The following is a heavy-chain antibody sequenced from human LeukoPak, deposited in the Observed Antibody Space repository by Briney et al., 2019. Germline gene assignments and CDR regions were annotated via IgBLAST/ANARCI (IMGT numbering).Heavy chain of an antibody. D-gene: IGHD3-10*01. CDR3: AKDPLLWFGEGIDY. J-gene: IGHJ4*02. CDR2: ISGSGGST. CDR1: GFTFSSYA. Sequence: GGSLRLSCAAFGFTFSSYAMSWVRQAPGKGLEWVSAISGSGGSTYYADSVKGRFTISRDNSKNTLYLQMNSLRAEDTAVYYCAKDPLLWFGEGIDYWGQGTLVTVSS. V-gene: IGHV3-23*01.